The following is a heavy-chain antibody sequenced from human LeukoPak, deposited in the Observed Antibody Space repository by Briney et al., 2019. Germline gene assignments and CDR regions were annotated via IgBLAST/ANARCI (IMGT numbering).Heavy chain of an antibody. Sequence: SETLSLTCTVSGGSISSYYWNWIRQPPGKGLEWIGYIYYSGSTNYNPSLKSRVTTSVDTSKNQFSLKLSSVTAADTAVYYWARERLGYYDRSGLDYWGQGTLVTVSS. CDR1: GGSISSYY. J-gene: IGHJ4*02. CDR2: IYYSGST. CDR3: ARERLGYYDRSGLDY. D-gene: IGHD3-22*01. V-gene: IGHV4-59*01.